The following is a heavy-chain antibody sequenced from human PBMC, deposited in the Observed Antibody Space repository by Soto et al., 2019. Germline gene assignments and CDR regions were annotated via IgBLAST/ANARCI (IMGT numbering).Heavy chain of an antibody. CDR2: ISYDGSNK. CDR3: AKLAYYYDSSGWAFDI. D-gene: IGHD3-22*01. CDR1: GFTFSSYG. V-gene: IGHV3-30*18. J-gene: IGHJ3*02. Sequence: PGGSLRLSCAASGFTFSSYGTHWVRQAPGKGLEWVAVISYDGSNKYYADSVKGRFTISRDNSKSTLYLQMNSLRAEDTAVYYCAKLAYYYDSSGWAFDIWGQGTMVTVSS.